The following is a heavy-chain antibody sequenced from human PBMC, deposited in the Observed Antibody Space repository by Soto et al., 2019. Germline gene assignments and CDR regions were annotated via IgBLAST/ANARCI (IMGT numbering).Heavy chain of an antibody. D-gene: IGHD3-10*01. V-gene: IGHV3-23*01. CDR3: AKTILLWFGELNYYMDV. CDR1: GFTFSSYA. CDR2: ISGSGGST. Sequence: GGSLRLSCAASGFTFSSYAMSWVRQAPGKGLEWVSAISGSGGSTYYADSVKGRFTISRDNSKNTLYLQMNSLRAEDTAVYYCAKTILLWFGELNYYMDVWGKGTTVTVSS. J-gene: IGHJ6*03.